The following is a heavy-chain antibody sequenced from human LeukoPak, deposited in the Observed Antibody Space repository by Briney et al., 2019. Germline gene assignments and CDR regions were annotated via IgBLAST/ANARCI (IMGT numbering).Heavy chain of an antibody. J-gene: IGHJ4*02. CDR3: FAPRHLNY. Sequence: PGGSLTLSCETSGFIFRNAWMSWVRQAPGRGLEWIGRIRTNAEGERKDYAATVRGRFTISRDDSRNTLFLHMNGLKTEDTGLYYCFAPRHLNYWGQGALVTVSS. V-gene: IGHV3-15*01. D-gene: IGHD1-1*01. CDR1: GFIFRNAW. CDR2: IRTNAEGERK.